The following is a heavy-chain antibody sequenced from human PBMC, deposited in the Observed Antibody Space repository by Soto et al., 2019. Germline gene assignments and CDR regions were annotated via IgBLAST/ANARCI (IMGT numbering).Heavy chain of an antibody. Sequence: QVQLVQSGAEVKKPGASVKVSCKASGYSFSSYGISWVRQAPGHGLEWMGWISGYTGSTNYAQKLQYRVTMTTDTSTSIAYMELRRLRSDDTAIYYCARGPPTSCSCGNCYSHYFDYLGQGTLVTGSS. V-gene: IGHV1-18*01. CDR3: ARGPPTSCSCGNCYSHYFDY. D-gene: IGHD2-15*01. CDR1: GYSFSSYG. J-gene: IGHJ4*01. CDR2: ISGYTGST.